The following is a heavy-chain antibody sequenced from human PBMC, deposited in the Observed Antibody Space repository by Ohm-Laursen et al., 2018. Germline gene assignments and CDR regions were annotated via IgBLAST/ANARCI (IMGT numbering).Heavy chain of an antibody. J-gene: IGHJ4*02. CDR3: ARDHEDYGVSYFDY. CDR1: GFSFSTYA. D-gene: IGHD4-17*01. CDR2: SAGSGGRT. Sequence: SLRLSCAASGFSFSTYAMSWVRQAPGKGLEWVSSFDGSAGSGGRTSYADSVKGRFTISRDNSKNTLYLQMNSLRAEDTAVYYCARDHEDYGVSYFDYWGQGTLVTVSS. V-gene: IGHV3-23*01.